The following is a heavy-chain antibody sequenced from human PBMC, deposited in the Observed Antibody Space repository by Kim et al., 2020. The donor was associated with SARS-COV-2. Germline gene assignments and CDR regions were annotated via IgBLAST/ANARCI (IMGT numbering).Heavy chain of an antibody. D-gene: IGHD3-16*01. CDR2: T. J-gene: IGHJ6*02. CDR3: AKDMSNLGMDV. V-gene: IGHV3-23*01. Sequence: TYNADSVKGRFTSTRDKSKNWLYLQMNSLIAEDTAVYYCAKDMSNLGMDVWGPGTTVTVSS.